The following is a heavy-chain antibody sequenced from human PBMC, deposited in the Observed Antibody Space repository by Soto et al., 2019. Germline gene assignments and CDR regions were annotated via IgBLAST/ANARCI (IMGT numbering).Heavy chain of an antibody. CDR3: ARGTYYYDNNGYYYVYYGMDV. Sequence: PSETLSLTCAVYGGSFSGYYWSWIRQPPGKGLEWIGEINHSGSTNYNPSLKSRVTISVDTSKNQFSLKLTSVTAADTAVYYCARGTYYYDNNGYYYVYYGMDVWGQGTTVTVSS. J-gene: IGHJ6*02. V-gene: IGHV4-34*01. CDR2: INHSGST. D-gene: IGHD3-22*01. CDR1: GGSFSGYY.